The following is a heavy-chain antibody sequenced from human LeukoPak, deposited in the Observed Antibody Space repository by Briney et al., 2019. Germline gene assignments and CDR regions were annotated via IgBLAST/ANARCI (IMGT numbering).Heavy chain of an antibody. V-gene: IGHV3-49*04. CDR3: SSAAGTYHFDY. J-gene: IGHJ4*02. CDR2: IRSKAYGGTT. Sequence: GGSLRLSCTASGFTFGDYAMSWVRQAPGKGLEWVGFIRSKAYGGTTEYAASVKGRFTISRDDSKSIAYLQMNSLKTEDTAVYYCSSAAGTYHFDYWGQGTLVTVSS. D-gene: IGHD6-13*01. CDR1: GFTFGDYA.